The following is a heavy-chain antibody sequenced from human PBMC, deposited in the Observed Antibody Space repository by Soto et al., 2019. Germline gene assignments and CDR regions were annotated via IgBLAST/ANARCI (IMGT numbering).Heavy chain of an antibody. CDR2: ISAYNGNT. V-gene: IGHV1-18*01. D-gene: IGHD3-10*01. J-gene: IGHJ4*02. CDR3: ARDSSYYGSGSYYYFDY. CDR1: GYTFTSYG. Sequence: ASVKVSCKASGYTFTSYGISWVRQAPGQGLEWMGWISAYNGNTNYAQKLQGRVTMTTDTSTSTAYMELRSLRSDDTAVYYCARDSSYYGSGSYYYFDYWGQGTLVTVSS.